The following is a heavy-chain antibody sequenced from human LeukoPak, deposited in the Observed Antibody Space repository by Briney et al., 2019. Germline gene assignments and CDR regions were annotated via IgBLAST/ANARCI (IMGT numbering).Heavy chain of an antibody. CDR3: AKDAIRGNGIYDAFDI. CDR2: IGNTET. V-gene: IGHV3-23*01. D-gene: IGHD3-10*01. J-gene: IGHJ3*02. Sequence: GGSLRLSCAAPGFTFDTYAMSWVRQAPGKGLEWFSTIGNTETYYADSVKGRFTISRDNRQNTVYLQMTSLRAEDTAVYFCAKDAIRGNGIYDAFDIWGQGTRVTVSS. CDR1: GFTFDTYA.